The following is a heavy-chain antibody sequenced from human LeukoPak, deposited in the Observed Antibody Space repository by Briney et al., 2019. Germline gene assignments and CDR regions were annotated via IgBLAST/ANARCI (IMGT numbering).Heavy chain of an antibody. CDR2: ICAGGAGT. D-gene: IGHD6-19*01. CDR1: GFTFSSYA. J-gene: IGHJ6*02. Sequence: GGSLRLSCAASGFTFSSYAMSWVRQAPGKGLEWVSTICAGGAGTYYADSVKGRFTISRDNSKNTLYVQMNSLRVEDTAVYYCAKAGYSSGRKYGMDVWGQGTTVTVSS. CDR3: AKAGYSSGRKYGMDV. V-gene: IGHV3-23*01.